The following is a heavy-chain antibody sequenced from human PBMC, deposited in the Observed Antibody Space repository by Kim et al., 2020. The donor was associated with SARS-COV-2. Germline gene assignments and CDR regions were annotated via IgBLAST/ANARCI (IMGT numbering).Heavy chain of an antibody. Sequence: GESLKISCKGSGYSFTSYWISWVRQMPGKGLEWMGRIDPSDSYTNYSPSFQGHVTISADKSISTAYLQWSSLKASDTAMYYCARPWRSGPNRDYDSTLGAFDIWGKGTMVTVSS. CDR1: GYSFTSYW. J-gene: IGHJ3*02. CDR2: IDPSDSYT. D-gene: IGHD3-22*01. CDR3: ARPWRSGPNRDYDSTLGAFDI. V-gene: IGHV5-10-1*01.